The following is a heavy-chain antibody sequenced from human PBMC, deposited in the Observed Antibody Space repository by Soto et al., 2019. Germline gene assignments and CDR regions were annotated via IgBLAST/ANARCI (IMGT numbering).Heavy chain of an antibody. CDR2: FDPEDGET. V-gene: IGHV1-24*01. Sequence: ASVKVSCKVSGYTLTELSMHWVRQAPGKGLEWMGGFDPEDGETIYAQKFQGRVTMTEDTSTDTAYMELSSLRSEDTAVYYCATDQLVVGGPETPPDYYGMDVWGQGTTVTVSS. CDR1: GYTLTELS. D-gene: IGHD2-8*02. CDR3: ATDQLVVGGPETPPDYYGMDV. J-gene: IGHJ6*02.